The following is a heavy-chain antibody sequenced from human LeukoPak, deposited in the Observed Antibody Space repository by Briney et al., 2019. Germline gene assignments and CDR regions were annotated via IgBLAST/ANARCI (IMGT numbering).Heavy chain of an antibody. CDR3: ARAVDVVVPAAGDY. J-gene: IGHJ4*02. CDR2: LYHSGST. Sequence: SETLSLTCTVSGYSISGGFYWGWIRQPPGKGLEWIGSLYHSGSTYYNPSLKSRVTISVDTSRNEFSLKLSSETAADTAVYYCARAVDVVVPAAGDYWGQGTLVTVSS. V-gene: IGHV4-38-2*02. D-gene: IGHD2-2*01. CDR1: GYSISGGFY.